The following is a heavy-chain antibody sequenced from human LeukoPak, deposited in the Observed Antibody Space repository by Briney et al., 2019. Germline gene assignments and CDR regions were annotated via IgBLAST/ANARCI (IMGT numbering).Heavy chain of an antibody. D-gene: IGHD3-22*01. CDR2: IKQDGSEK. J-gene: IGHJ3*02. Sequence: GGSLRLSCAASGFTFSSYWMSWVRQAPGKGLEWMANIKQDGSEKYYVDSVKGRFTISRDNAKNSLYLQMNSLRAEDAAVYYCARDRRDYYDRRTDAFDTWGQGTMVTVSS. CDR3: ARDRRDYYDRRTDAFDT. CDR1: GFTFSSYW. V-gene: IGHV3-7*01.